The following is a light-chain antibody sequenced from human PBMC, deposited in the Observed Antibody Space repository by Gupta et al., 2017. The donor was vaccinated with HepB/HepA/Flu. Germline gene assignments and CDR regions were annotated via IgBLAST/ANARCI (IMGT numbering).Light chain of an antibody. CDR1: QSVSSSY. Sequence: EIVLTQSPGTLSLSPGERATLSCRASQSVSSSYLAWYQQKPGQAPRLLIYGASSRATGIPDRFSGSGSGTDFTLTISRLEPEDFAVYYCQQYGSSLFTFVLGPKWISN. V-gene: IGKV3-20*01. CDR2: GAS. CDR3: QQYGSSLFT. J-gene: IGKJ3*01.